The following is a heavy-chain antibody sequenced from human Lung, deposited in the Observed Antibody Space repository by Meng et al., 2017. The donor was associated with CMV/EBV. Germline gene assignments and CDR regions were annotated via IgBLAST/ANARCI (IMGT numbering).Heavy chain of an antibody. V-gene: IGHV1-2*02. CDR1: GYTFTAHY. J-gene: IGHJ4*02. CDR2: IHPHRGDT. CDR3: ARDNNWGTDY. D-gene: IGHD7-27*01. Sequence: ASVXVSCKASGYTFTAHYFHWVRQAPGQGLEWMGWIHPHRGDTNYAQQFQGRVTLTRDTSINTGYMELTRLTSDDTAVYYFARDNNWGTDYWGQGTLVTVSS.